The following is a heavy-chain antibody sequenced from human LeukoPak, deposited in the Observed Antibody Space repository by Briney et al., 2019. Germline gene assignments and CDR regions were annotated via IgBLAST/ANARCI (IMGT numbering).Heavy chain of an antibody. J-gene: IGHJ6*02. CDR3: AKRVTTVEPSVVDV. CDR2: IGGGGCCA. CDR1: GFTFSRYA. V-gene: IGHV3-23*01. D-gene: IGHD4-23*01. Sequence: GGSLRLSCAASGFTFSRYAMTWVRQAPGKGLEWLSAIGGGGCCASYPDSVKGRFTISRDNSKNTLYLQMNSLRVEDTAVYYCAKRVTTVEPSVVDVWGQGTAVTVSS.